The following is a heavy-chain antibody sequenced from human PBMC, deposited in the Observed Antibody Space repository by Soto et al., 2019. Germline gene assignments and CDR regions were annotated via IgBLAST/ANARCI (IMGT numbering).Heavy chain of an antibody. D-gene: IGHD2-15*01. J-gene: IGHJ3*02. CDR1: GFTFSSYS. Sequence: EVQLVESGGGLVKPGGSLRLSCAASGFTFSSYSMNWVRQAPGKGLEWVSSISSSSSYIYYADSVKGRFTISRDNAKNSLYLQMNSLRAEDTAVYYCARGIVVVVAANDAFDIWGQGTMVTVSS. CDR2: ISSSSSYI. V-gene: IGHV3-21*01. CDR3: ARGIVVVVAANDAFDI.